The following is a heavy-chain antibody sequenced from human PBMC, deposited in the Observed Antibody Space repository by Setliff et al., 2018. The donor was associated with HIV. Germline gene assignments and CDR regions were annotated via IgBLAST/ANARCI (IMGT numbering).Heavy chain of an antibody. CDR3: ARRGVFDAFDI. D-gene: IGHD6-13*01. Sequence: ASVKVSCKASGYTFTGYAISWVRQAPGQGLEWLGWVSAYNGDTNYAQKVQGRVSMTIDTSTSTAYMELRSLRSDDMAVYYCARRGVFDAFDIWGQGTMVTVS. CDR2: VSAYNGDT. V-gene: IGHV1-18*03. J-gene: IGHJ3*02. CDR1: GYTFTGYA.